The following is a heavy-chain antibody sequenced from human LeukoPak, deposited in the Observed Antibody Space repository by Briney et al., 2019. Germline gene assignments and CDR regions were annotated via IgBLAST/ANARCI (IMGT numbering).Heavy chain of an antibody. CDR2: ISGSGGST. Sequence: GGSLRLSCAASGLTFSSYAMSWVRQAPGKGLEWVSAISGSGGSTYYADSVKGRFTISRDNSKNTLYLQMNSLRAEDTAVYYCAKQWLVQYYFDYWGQGTLVTVSS. CDR3: AKQWLVQYYFDY. CDR1: GLTFSSYA. D-gene: IGHD6-19*01. J-gene: IGHJ4*02. V-gene: IGHV3-23*01.